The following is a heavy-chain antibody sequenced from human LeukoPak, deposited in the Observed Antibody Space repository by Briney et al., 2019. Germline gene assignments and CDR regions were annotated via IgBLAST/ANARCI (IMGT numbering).Heavy chain of an antibody. CDR2: IYYSGST. Sequence: SETLSLTCTVSGGSISSYYWSCIRQPPGKGLEWIGYIYYSGSTNYNPSLKSRVTISVDTSKNQFSLKLSSVTAADTAVYYCARERPAAKGYYYYYMDVWGKGTTVTISS. CDR1: GGSISSYY. D-gene: IGHD2-2*01. CDR3: ARERPAAKGYYYYYMDV. V-gene: IGHV4-59*12. J-gene: IGHJ6*03.